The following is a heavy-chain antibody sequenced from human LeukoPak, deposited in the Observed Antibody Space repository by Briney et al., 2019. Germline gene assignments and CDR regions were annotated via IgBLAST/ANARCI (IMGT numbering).Heavy chain of an antibody. J-gene: IGHJ4*02. V-gene: IGHV3-74*01. CDR2: INSDGSST. CDR1: GFTFSSYW. CDR3: ARGCSSTSCMGYY. D-gene: IGHD2-2*01. Sequence: PGGSLRLPCAASGFTFSSYWMHWVRQAPGKGLVWVSRINSDGSSTSYADSVKGRFTISRDNAKNTLYLQMNSPRAEDTAVYYCARGCSSTSCMGYYWGQGTLVTVSS.